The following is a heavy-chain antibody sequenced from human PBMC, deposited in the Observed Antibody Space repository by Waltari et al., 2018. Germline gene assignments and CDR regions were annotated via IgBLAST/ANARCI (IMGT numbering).Heavy chain of an antibody. D-gene: IGHD5-18*01. V-gene: IGHV3-33*01. CDR1: GLTFSTCG. CDR2: GWYGGHKA. Sequence: QVQLVESGGGVVQPGGSLRLSCAASGLTFSTCGTDGVRQAPGKGIGGVGVGWYGGHKADKLDSEKGRSTGARDDSKNTLYLQMNSLGAEDTAVYYCARDWIQIWSQVGVFDIWGQGTMVTVSS. J-gene: IGHJ3*02. CDR3: ARDWIQIWSQVGVFDI.